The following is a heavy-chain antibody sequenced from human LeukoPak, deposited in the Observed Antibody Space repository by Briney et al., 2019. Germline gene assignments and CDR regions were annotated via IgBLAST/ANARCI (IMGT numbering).Heavy chain of an antibody. CDR1: GGSFSGYY. V-gene: IGHV4-34*01. Sequence: SETLSLTCAVYGGSFSGYYWSWIRQPPGKGLEWIGEINHSGSTNYNPSLESRVTISVDTSKNQFSLKLSSVTAADTAVYYCARVPIAPSIAAADSPTFFDYWGQGTLVTVSS. CDR2: INHSGST. D-gene: IGHD6-13*01. CDR3: ARVPIAPSIAAADSPTFFDY. J-gene: IGHJ4*02.